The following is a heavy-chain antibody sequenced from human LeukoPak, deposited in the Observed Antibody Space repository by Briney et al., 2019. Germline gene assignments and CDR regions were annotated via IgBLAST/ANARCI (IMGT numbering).Heavy chain of an antibody. V-gene: IGHV3-33*01. D-gene: IGHD6-13*01. J-gene: IGHJ4*02. CDR2: IWYDGSNK. Sequence: PGGSLRLSCAASGFTFSSYGMHWVRQAPGKGLEWVAVIWYDGSNKYYADSVKGRFTNSRDNSKNTLYLQMNSLRAEDTAVYYCAREHLYSSSWYTDLYYFDYGGQGTLVTASS. CDR1: GFTFSSYG. CDR3: AREHLYSSSWYTDLYYFDY.